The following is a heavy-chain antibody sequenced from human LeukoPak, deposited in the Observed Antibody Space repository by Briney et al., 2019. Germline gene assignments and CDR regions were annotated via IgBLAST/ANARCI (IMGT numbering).Heavy chain of an antibody. D-gene: IGHD6-13*01. Sequence: GESLQISSKGSGYSFTSYWIGWVRQMPGKGLEWMGIIYPGDSDTRYSPSFQGQVTISADKSISTAYLQWSSLKSSDTAMYYCARHPIAAAGTNWFDLWGQGTLVTVSS. V-gene: IGHV5-51*01. J-gene: IGHJ5*02. CDR3: ARHPIAAAGTNWFDL. CDR1: GYSFTSYW. CDR2: IYPGDSDT.